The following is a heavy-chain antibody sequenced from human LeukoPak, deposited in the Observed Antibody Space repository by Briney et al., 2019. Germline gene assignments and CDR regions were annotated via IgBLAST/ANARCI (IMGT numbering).Heavy chain of an antibody. CDR2: IIPIFGTA. J-gene: IGHJ4*02. CDR3: ARFSSSPKGGYCFDY. V-gene: IGHV1-69*05. D-gene: IGHD6-6*01. CDR1: GGTFSSYA. Sequence: SVTVSCRASGGTFSSYAISWVRQAPGQGREGMGGIIPIFGTANYAQKFQGRVTITTDESTSTAYMELSSLRSEDTAVYYCARFSSSPKGGYCFDYWGQGTLVTVSS.